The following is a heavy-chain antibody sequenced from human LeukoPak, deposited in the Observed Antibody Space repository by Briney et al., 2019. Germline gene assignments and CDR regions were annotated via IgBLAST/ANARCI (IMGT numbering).Heavy chain of an antibody. CDR2: ISSSGITI. CDR1: GFTFNHYE. J-gene: IGHJ3*02. D-gene: IGHD4-11*01. CDR3: ARDNDYDAFDI. Sequence: GGSLTLSCAASGFTFNHYEMNWVRQTPGKGLQWVSYISSSGITIYYADSVKGRFTISRDNAKNSLYLQMNSLRAEDTAVYYCARDNDYDAFDIWGQGTMVTVSS. V-gene: IGHV3-48*03.